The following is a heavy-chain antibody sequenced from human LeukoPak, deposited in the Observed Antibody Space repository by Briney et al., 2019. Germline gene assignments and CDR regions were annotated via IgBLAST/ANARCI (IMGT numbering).Heavy chain of an antibody. CDR1: GFTVITND. CDR2: LYSDGNT. V-gene: IGHV3-53*05. D-gene: IGHD3-10*01. Sequence: PGGSLRLSCAASGFTVITNDMTWVRQAPGKGLEWVSVLYSDGNTKYADSVQGRFTISRDNSKNTLYLQMNSLRAEDTAVYYCASAVTYYYGSGSYPNYYYYMDVWGKGTTVTVSS. CDR3: ASAVTYYYGSGSYPNYYYYMDV. J-gene: IGHJ6*03.